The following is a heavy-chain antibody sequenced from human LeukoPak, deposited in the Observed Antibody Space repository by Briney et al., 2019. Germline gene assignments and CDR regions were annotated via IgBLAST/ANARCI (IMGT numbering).Heavy chain of an antibody. V-gene: IGHV3-15*07. Sequence: GGSLRLSCAASGFTFSNAWMNWVRQAPGKGLEWVGRIKSKTNGGTTEYAAPVKGRFTILRDDSKNTLYLQMNSLKTEDTAVYYCMLGSGSYDSSDFDYWGQGTLVTVSS. J-gene: IGHJ4*02. CDR1: GFTFSNAW. CDR3: MLGSGSYDSSDFDY. D-gene: IGHD3-22*01. CDR2: IKSKTNGGTT.